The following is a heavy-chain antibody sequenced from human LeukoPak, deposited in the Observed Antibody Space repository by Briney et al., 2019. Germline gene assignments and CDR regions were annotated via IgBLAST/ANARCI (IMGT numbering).Heavy chain of an antibody. CDR3: ARDPIIYAYFDY. D-gene: IGHD3-16*01. Sequence: SETLSLTCTVSGGSLSSGDYYWRWVRQPPGTGLEWLGYIYYSGSTYYNPSLKSRVTISVDTSKNNFSLKLSTATDADTAVYYCARDPIIYAYFDYWGQGTLVTVSS. CDR1: GGSLSSGDYY. CDR2: IYYSGST. J-gene: IGHJ4*02. V-gene: IGHV4-30-4*08.